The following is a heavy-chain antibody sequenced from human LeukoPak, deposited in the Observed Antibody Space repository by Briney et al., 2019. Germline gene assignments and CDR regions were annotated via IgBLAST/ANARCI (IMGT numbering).Heavy chain of an antibody. V-gene: IGHV3-11*06. CDR2: ISSSGSYT. D-gene: IGHD6-19*01. Sequence: GGALRLSCAASGFTFSDYYMSWIRQAPGKGLEWVSFISSSGSYTHYADSVKGRFTISRDNAKNTLYLQMNSLRAEDSALYYCARDFPVAGTYYFDYWGQGTLVTVSS. CDR3: ARDFPVAGTYYFDY. J-gene: IGHJ4*02. CDR1: GFTFSDYY.